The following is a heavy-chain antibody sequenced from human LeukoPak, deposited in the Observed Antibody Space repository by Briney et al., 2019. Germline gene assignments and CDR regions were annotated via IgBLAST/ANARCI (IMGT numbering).Heavy chain of an antibody. Sequence: SETLSLTCTVSGGSISSCYWSWIRQPPGKGLEWIGYIYYSGSTNYNPSLKSRVTISVDTSKNQFSLKLSSVTAVETAVYYCAREGRYRYGYNEYHSYMDIWGKGTTVTVSS. J-gene: IGHJ6*03. V-gene: IGHV4-59*01. CDR3: AREGRYRYGYNEYHSYMDI. D-gene: IGHD5-24*01. CDR2: IYYSGST. CDR1: GGSISSCY.